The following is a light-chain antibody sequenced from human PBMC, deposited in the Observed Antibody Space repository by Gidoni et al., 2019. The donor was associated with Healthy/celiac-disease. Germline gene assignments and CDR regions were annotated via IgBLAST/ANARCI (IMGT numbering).Light chain of an antibody. CDR3: MQALQTPYT. V-gene: IGKV2-28*01. CDR1: QSLLHSNGYNY. Sequence: DIVMTQSPLSLPVTLGEPASLSCRSSQSLLHSNGYNYLDWYLQKPGQSPQLLIYLGSNRASGVPDRFSGSGSGTDFTLKISRVEAEDVGVYYCMQALQTPYTFGQGTKLEIK. J-gene: IGKJ2*01. CDR2: LGS.